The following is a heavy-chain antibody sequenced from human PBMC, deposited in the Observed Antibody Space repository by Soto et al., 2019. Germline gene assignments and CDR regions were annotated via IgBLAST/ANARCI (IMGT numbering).Heavy chain of an antibody. CDR1: GGTFSSYT. CDR2: IIPILGIA. CDR3: ARSIAARPNRYYYYMDV. Sequence: KVSCKASGGTFSSYTISWVRQAPGQGLEWMGRIIPILGIANYAQKFQGRVTITADKSTSTAYMELSSRRSEDTAVYYCARSIAARPNRYYYYMDVWGKGTTVTVSS. V-gene: IGHV1-69*02. D-gene: IGHD6-6*01. J-gene: IGHJ6*03.